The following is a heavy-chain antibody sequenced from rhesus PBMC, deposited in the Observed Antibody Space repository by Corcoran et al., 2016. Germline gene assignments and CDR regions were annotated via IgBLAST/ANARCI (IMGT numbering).Heavy chain of an antibody. V-gene: IGHV4-122*02. CDR2: IPYSGST. D-gene: IGHD6-31*01. Sequence: QVQLQESGPGLVKPSETLSLTCAVSGGSISSGYYYWSWIRQPPGKGLEWIGYIPYSGSTSDNPSLSSRVTISRDTSKNQFSLKLSSVTAADTAVYYCARPSAAATSYGLDSWGQGVVVTVSS. CDR1: GGSISSGYYY. CDR3: ARPSAAATSYGLDS. J-gene: IGHJ6*01.